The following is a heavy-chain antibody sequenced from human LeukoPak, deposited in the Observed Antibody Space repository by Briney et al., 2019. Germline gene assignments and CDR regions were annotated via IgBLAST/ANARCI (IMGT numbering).Heavy chain of an antibody. CDR1: GGSISSGDYY. CDR2: IYYSGST. D-gene: IGHD3-10*01. CDR3: ARDLLNYYGSGSPNYYGMDV. J-gene: IGHJ6*02. V-gene: IGHV4-30-4*01. Sequence: SETLSLTCTVSGGSISSGDYYWSWIRQPPGKGLEWIGYIYYSGSTYYNPSLKSRVTISVDTSKNQFSLKLSSVTAADTAVYYCARDLLNYYGSGSPNYYGMDVWGQGTTVTVSS.